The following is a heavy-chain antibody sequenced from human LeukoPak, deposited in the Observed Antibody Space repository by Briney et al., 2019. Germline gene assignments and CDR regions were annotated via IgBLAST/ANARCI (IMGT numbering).Heavy chain of an antibody. CDR2: ISSSSNTI. D-gene: IGHD6-6*01. V-gene: IGHV3-48*01. J-gene: IGHJ1*01. Sequence: GGSLRLSCAASGFTFSSYSMNWVRQAPGKGLEWVSYISSSSNTIYYADSVKGRFTISRDNAKNSLYLQMNSLRAEDTAVYYCARGGKSSGIAARPRYFQQWGQGTLVTVSS. CDR1: GFTFSSYS. CDR3: ARGGKSSGIAARPRYFQQ.